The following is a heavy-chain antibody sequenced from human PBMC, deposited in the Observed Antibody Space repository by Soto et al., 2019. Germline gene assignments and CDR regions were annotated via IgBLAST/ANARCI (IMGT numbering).Heavy chain of an antibody. CDR2: IYYSGST. CDR1: GGSISSYY. CDR3: ARRRIVGAADFDY. D-gene: IGHD1-26*01. Sequence: SETLSLTCTVSGGSISSYYWSWIRQPPGKGLEWIGYIYYSGSTNYNPSLKSRVTISVDTSKNQFSLKLSSVTAADTAVYYCARRRIVGAADFDYWGQGXLVTVYS. V-gene: IGHV4-59*01. J-gene: IGHJ4*02.